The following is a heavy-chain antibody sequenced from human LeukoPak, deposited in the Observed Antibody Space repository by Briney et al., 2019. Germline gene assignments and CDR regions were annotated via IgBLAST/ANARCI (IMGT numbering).Heavy chain of an antibody. V-gene: IGHV3-30*02. D-gene: IGHD6-13*01. J-gene: IGHJ4*02. Sequence: QPGGSLRLSCAASGFTFTSYGMHWVRQAPGKGLEWVAFVRYDGNNKNYADSVKGRFTISRDNSKNTLYLQMTSLRAEDTAVYYCAKGCADPIVAAGLLFDYWGQGALVTVSS. CDR3: AKGCADPIVAAGLLFDY. CDR2: VRYDGNNK. CDR1: GFTFTSYG.